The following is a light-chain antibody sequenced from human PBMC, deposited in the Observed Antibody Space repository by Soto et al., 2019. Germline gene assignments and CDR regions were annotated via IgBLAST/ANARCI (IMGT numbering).Light chain of an antibody. CDR2: GVS. V-gene: IGKV3-20*01. Sequence: PGERATLSCTASQSISGSYLAWYQQKPGQAPRVVIYGVSRRATGIPDRFSGSGSGTDFSLTISRLEAEDFAVYYCQQYGSSPRTFGQGTKVDIK. CDR1: QSISGSY. J-gene: IGKJ1*01. CDR3: QQYGSSPRT.